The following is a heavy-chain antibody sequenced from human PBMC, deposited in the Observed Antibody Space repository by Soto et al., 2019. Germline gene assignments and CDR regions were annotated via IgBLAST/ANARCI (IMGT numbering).Heavy chain of an antibody. CDR3: ARAHPGGGSYGGDY. Sequence: GGSLRLSCAASGFTFSSYAMHWVRQAPGKGLEWVAVISYDGSNKYYADSVKGRFTISRDNSKNTLYLQMNSLRAEDTAVYYCARAHPGGGSYGGDYWGQGTLVTVSS. J-gene: IGHJ4*02. V-gene: IGHV3-30-3*01. CDR2: ISYDGSNK. D-gene: IGHD1-26*01. CDR1: GFTFSSYA.